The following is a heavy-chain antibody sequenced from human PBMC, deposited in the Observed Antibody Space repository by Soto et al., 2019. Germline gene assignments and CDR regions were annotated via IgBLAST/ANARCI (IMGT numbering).Heavy chain of an antibody. V-gene: IGHV3-64*02. J-gene: IGHJ2*01. CDR3: ARGDFPPWYLDV. D-gene: IGHD2-21*02. CDR1: GFTFSTYA. Sequence: VQLVESGEKLVQAGGSLRLSCEASGFTFSTYAMHWVRQAPGKGLEYVSAISGDGGTTYYAVSVKDRFTISRDNSKNTLYLQMDNLRPEDMAVYYCARGDFPPWYLDVWGRGTLVTVSS. CDR2: ISGDGGTT.